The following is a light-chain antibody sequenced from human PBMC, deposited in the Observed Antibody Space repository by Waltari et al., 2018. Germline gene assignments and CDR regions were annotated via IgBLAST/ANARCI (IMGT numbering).Light chain of an antibody. V-gene: IGKV4-1*01. Sequence: DIVMTQSPDSLTVSLGERATINCTSSQNLLYSANNKDYLAWYKQKPGQPPKLLIYWASTRESGVPDRFSGSGSGTDFTLSVNSLQAEDVAVYYCQQYFSVPYTFGQGTKLEIK. CDR1: QNLLYSANNKDY. J-gene: IGKJ2*01. CDR3: QQYFSVPYT. CDR2: WAS.